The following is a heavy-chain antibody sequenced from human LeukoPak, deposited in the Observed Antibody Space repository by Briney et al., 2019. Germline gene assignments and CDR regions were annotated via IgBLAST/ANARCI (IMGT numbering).Heavy chain of an antibody. D-gene: IGHD6-19*01. V-gene: IGHV3-7*01. J-gene: IGHJ4*02. Sequence: GGSLRLSCAASGFTFSNYWMTWVRQAPGKGLEWVATIKEDGSDKYYVDSMKGRFAISRDNAKNSLFLQMNSLRADDTAVYYCARVRSHNDYPYTSGWYGCFDYWGQGIPVTVSS. CDR1: GFTFSNYW. CDR2: IKEDGSDK. CDR3: ARVRSHNDYPYTSGWYGCFDY.